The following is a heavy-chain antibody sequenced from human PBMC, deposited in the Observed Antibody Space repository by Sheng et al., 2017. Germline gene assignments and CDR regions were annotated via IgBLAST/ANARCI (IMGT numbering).Heavy chain of an antibody. Sequence: EVQLVESGGGLVQPGRSLRLSCTASGFTFGDYAMSWVRQAPGKGLEWVGFIRSKAYGGTTEYAASVKGRFTISRDDSKSIAYLQMNSLKTEDTAVYYCTRDHGISSSWFYYYGMDVWGQGT. CDR3: TRDHGISSSWFYYYGMDV. CDR2: IRSKAYGGTT. D-gene: IGHD6-13*01. J-gene: IGHJ6*02. CDR1: GFTFGDYA. V-gene: IGHV3-49*04.